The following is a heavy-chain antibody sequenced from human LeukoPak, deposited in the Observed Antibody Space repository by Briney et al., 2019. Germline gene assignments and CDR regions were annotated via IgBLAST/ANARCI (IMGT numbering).Heavy chain of an antibody. Sequence: ASVKVSCKVSGHTLTELSMHWVRQASGKGLEWMGGLDPEDGEIIYAQRFQDRVTMTEDTSTETAYMELSSLRSEDTAVYYCATVKGSGYSSSWYVGFDNWGQGTQVTVSS. CDR3: ATVKGSGYSSSWYVGFDN. J-gene: IGHJ4*02. CDR1: GHTLTELS. CDR2: LDPEDGEI. D-gene: IGHD6-13*01. V-gene: IGHV1-24*01.